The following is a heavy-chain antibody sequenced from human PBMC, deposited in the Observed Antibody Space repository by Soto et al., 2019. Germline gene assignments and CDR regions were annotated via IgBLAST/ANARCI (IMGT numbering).Heavy chain of an antibody. CDR3: AGKGAGYCSSTSCYAGWFDP. V-gene: IGHV1-69*02. D-gene: IGHD2-2*03. Sequence: QVQLVQSGAEVKKPGSSVKVSCKASGGTFSSYTISWVRQAPGQGLEWMGRIIPILGIANYAQKFQGRVTITADKSTSTAYMELSSLRSEDTAVYYCAGKGAGYCSSTSCYAGWFDPWGQGTLVTVSS. J-gene: IGHJ5*02. CDR1: GGTFSSYT. CDR2: IIPILGIA.